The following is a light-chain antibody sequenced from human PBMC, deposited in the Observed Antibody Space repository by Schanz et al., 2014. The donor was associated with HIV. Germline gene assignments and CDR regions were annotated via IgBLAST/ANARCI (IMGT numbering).Light chain of an antibody. Sequence: QSALTQPPSASGSPGQSVAISCTGASSDIGVSWYQHHPGKAPKLLISERTKRPSGVSNRFSGSKSGNTASLTISGLQAEDEADYYCCSFAGTIWVFGGGTKLTVL. V-gene: IGLV2-8*01. J-gene: IGLJ3*02. CDR3: CSFAGTIWV. CDR2: ERT. CDR1: SSDIG.